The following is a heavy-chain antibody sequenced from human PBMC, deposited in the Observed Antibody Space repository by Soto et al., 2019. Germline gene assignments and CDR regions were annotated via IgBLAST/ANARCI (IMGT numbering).Heavy chain of an antibody. CDR3: ARDYYDSSPFDY. CDR1: GFTFSSYA. J-gene: IGHJ4*02. D-gene: IGHD3-22*01. V-gene: IGHV3-30-3*01. Sequence: SLRLSCAASGFTFSSYAMHWVRQAPGKGLEWVAVISYDGSNKYYADSVKGRFTISRDNSKNTLYLQMNSLRAEDTAVYYCARDYYDSSPFDYWGQGTLVTVSS. CDR2: ISYDGSNK.